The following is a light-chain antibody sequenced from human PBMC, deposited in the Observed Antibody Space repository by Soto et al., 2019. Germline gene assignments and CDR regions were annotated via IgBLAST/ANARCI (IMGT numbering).Light chain of an antibody. V-gene: IGKV1-39*01. CDR1: QSISNY. Sequence: DIQMTQSPSSLSASVGDRVTITCRASQSISNYLNWYQQKPGKAPKLLIYTASSLQSGVPSRFSGSGSGTDFTLTISSLQPEDFGTYYCQQSFTTLFTFGPGNKVEIK. CDR3: QQSFTTLFT. J-gene: IGKJ3*01. CDR2: TAS.